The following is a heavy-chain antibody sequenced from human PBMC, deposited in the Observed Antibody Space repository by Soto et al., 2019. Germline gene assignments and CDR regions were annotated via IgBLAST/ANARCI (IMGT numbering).Heavy chain of an antibody. CDR3: ASYGGSAVGY. CDR1: GFIDDSNH. Sequence: EVQLVESGGGLVPPGGSLRLSCAASGFIDDSNHLNWVRQAPGKGLEWVSVAYNHGATYYTDSVRGRFTIFRDKAKNTVYLQMNSLRVEDTALYYCASYGGSAVGYWGQGALVTVSS. CDR2: AYNHGAT. D-gene: IGHD4-17*01. V-gene: IGHV3-66*01. J-gene: IGHJ4*02.